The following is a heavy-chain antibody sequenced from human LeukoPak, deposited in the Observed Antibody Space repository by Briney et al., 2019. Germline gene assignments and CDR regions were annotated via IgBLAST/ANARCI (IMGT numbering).Heavy chain of an antibody. CDR3: AKDYYGSGSQGVYFDY. CDR1: GFTFDDYA. D-gene: IGHD3-10*01. J-gene: IGHJ4*02. Sequence: PGRSLRLSCAASGFTFDDYAMHWVRQAPGKGLEWVSGISWNSGSIGYADSVKGRFTISRDNAKNSLYLQMNSLRAEDTALYYCAKDYYGSGSQGVYFDYWGQGTLVTVSS. CDR2: ISWNSGSI. V-gene: IGHV3-9*01.